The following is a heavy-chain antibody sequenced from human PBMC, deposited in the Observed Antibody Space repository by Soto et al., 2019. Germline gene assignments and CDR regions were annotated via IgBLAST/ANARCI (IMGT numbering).Heavy chain of an antibody. CDR2: ILHTGGT. Sequence: SETLSLTCAVSCGSISGGGFSWSWIRQPPGKGLEWIGYILHTGGTQYNPSLKSRVSMSVDKSKNQSSLHLTSVTAADTAVYYCARLQFGEGFDYWGQGALVTVS. CDR1: CGSISGGGFS. V-gene: IGHV4-30-2*01. D-gene: IGHD3-10*01. CDR3: ARLQFGEGFDY. J-gene: IGHJ4*02.